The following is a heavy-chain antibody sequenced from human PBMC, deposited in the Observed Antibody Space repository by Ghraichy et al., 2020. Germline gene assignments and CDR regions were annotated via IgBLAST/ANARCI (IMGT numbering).Heavy chain of an antibody. V-gene: IGHV4-59*01. J-gene: IGHJ6*03. CDR3: ARGLYSSSGRYYYYYMDV. D-gene: IGHD6-6*01. CDR1: GGSISSYY. CDR2: IYYSGST. Sequence: SETLSLTCTVSGGSISSYYWSWIRQPPGKGLEWIGYIYYSGSTNYNPSLKSRVTISVDTSKNQFSLKLSSVTAADTAVYYCARGLYSSSGRYYYYYMDVWGKGTTVTVSS.